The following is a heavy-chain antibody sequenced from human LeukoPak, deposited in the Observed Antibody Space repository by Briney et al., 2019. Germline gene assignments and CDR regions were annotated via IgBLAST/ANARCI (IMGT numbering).Heavy chain of an antibody. CDR2: IYSGGST. D-gene: IGHD6-19*01. CDR1: GFTVSSNY. V-gene: IGHV3-66*01. J-gene: IGHJ4*02. CDR3: ARLAVGGWDIRY. Sequence: GGSLGLSCAASGFTVSSNYMTWVRQAPGKGLEWVSFIYSGGSTSYADSVKGRFIISRDNSKNTLYLQMNSLRAEDTAVYYCARLAVGGWDIRYWGQGTLVTVSS.